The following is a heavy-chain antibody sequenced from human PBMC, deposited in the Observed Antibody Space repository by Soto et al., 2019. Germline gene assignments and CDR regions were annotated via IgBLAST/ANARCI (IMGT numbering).Heavy chain of an antibody. Sequence: PSETLSLTCTVSGGSISSGDYYWSWIRQPPGKGLEWIGYIYYSGSTYYNPSLKSRVTISVDTSKNQLSLELSSVTAADTAMYYCARSGAMVIHTIYYFDYWGQGTLVTVSS. CDR3: ARSGAMVIHTIYYFDY. CDR2: IYYSGST. D-gene: IGHD5-18*01. J-gene: IGHJ4*02. CDR1: GGSISSGDYY. V-gene: IGHV4-30-4*01.